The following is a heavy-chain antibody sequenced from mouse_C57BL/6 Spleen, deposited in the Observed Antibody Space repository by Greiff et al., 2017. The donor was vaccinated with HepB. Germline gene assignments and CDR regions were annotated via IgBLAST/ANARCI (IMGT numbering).Heavy chain of an antibody. J-gene: IGHJ3*01. Sequence: QVQLQQPGAELVRPGSSVKLSCKASGYTFTSYWMDWVKQRPGQGLEWIGNIYPSDSETHYNQKFKDKATLTVDKSSSTAYMQLSSLTSEDSAVYYCARVDERAWFAYWGQGTLVTVSA. CDR3: ARVDERAWFAY. V-gene: IGHV1-61*01. CDR2: IYPSDSET. CDR1: GYTFTSYW.